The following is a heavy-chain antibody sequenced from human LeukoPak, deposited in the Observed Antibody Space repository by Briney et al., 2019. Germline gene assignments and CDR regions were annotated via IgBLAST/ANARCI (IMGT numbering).Heavy chain of an antibody. CDR3: ARHYCGGDCYSRWYFDL. Sequence: PSETLSLTCAVYGGSFSGYYWSWLRQPPGKGLEWIGEINHSGSTNYNPSLKSRVTMSVDTSKNQFSLKLSSVTAADTAVYYCARHYCGGDCYSRWYFDLWGRGTLVTVSS. CDR2: INHSGST. D-gene: IGHD2-21*02. V-gene: IGHV4-34*01. J-gene: IGHJ2*01. CDR1: GGSFSGYY.